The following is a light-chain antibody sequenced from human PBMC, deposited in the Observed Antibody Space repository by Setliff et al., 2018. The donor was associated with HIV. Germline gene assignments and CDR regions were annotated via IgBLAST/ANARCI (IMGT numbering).Light chain of an antibody. V-gene: IGLV2-23*02. J-gene: IGLJ1*01. Sequence: QSALTQPASVSGSPGQSSTISCTGTRSDIGTYDLVSWYRQSPGKAPKLIIYEVNRRPAGVSDRLSGSKSGNTASLTISGLRAEDEATYYCCSYTSSTTYVFGTGTKVTVL. CDR3: CSYTSSTTYV. CDR1: RSDIGTYDL. CDR2: EVN.